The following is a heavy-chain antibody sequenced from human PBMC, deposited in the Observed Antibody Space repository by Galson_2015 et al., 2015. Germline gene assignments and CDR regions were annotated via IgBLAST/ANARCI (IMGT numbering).Heavy chain of an antibody. Sequence: SLRLSCAASGFTFGVQRMHWVRQAPGKGLEWVSCISRSFSFIYYADSVKGRFTISRDNAKNLLYLQMNSLRVEDTAVYYCVRGHSSSWTFLDFWGQG. D-gene: IGHD6-13*01. CDR2: ISRSFSFI. CDR1: GFTFGVQR. CDR3: VRGHSSSWTFLDF. V-gene: IGHV3-21*01. J-gene: IGHJ4*02.